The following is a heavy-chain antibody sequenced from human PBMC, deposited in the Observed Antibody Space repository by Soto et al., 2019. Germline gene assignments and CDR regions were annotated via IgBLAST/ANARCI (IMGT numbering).Heavy chain of an antibody. V-gene: IGHV3-49*03. CDR3: TRVSEYYDFWSGYAFDI. D-gene: IGHD3-3*01. Sequence: GGSLRLSCTASGFTFGDYAMSWFRQAPGKGLEWVGFIRSKAYGGTTEYAASVKGRFTISRDDSKSIAYLQMNSLKTEDTAVYYCTRVSEYYDFWSGYAFDIWGQGTMVTVSS. J-gene: IGHJ3*02. CDR1: GFTFGDYA. CDR2: IRSKAYGGTT.